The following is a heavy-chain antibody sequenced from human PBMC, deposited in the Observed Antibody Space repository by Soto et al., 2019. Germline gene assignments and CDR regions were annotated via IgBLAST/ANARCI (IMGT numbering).Heavy chain of an antibody. Sequence: SVKVSCKASGGTFSSYAISWVRQAPGQGLEWMGGIIPIFGTANYAQRFQGRVTITADESTSTAYMELSSLRSEDTAVYYCASEIVGATTSLDYWGQGTLVTVSS. CDR3: ASEIVGATTSLDY. CDR1: GGTFSSYA. V-gene: IGHV1-69*13. J-gene: IGHJ4*02. D-gene: IGHD1-26*01. CDR2: IIPIFGTA.